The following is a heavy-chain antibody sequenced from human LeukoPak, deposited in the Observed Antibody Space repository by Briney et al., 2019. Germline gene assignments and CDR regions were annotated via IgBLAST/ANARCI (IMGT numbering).Heavy chain of an antibody. J-gene: IGHJ6*03. CDR3: ARGKTYYYYMDV. V-gene: IGHV3-48*04. Sequence: GGSLRLSCAASGFTFSSYSMNWVHQAPGKGLEWVSYISSSSSTIYYADSVKGRFTISRDNAKNSLYLQMNSLRAEDTAVYYCARGKTYYYYMDVWGKGTTVTVSS. CDR1: GFTFSSYS. CDR2: ISSSSSTI.